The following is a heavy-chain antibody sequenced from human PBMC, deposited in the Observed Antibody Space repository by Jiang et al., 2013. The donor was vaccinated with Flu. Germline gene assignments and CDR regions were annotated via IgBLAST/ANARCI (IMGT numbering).Heavy chain of an antibody. V-gene: IGHV1-46*01. CDR1: GYTFFTYF. Sequence: SGAEVKKPGASVKVSCKASGYTFFTYFFHWVRQAPGQGLEWMGIIYPSGTSTIYAQKFQGRVTVTRDTSTSTVYMELTSLRSDDTAVYYCASSGDCCNAPSDIVGPRDNGHRL. CDR3: ASSGDCCNAPSDI. CDR2: IYPSGTST. J-gene: IGHJ3*02. D-gene: IGHD2-21*02.